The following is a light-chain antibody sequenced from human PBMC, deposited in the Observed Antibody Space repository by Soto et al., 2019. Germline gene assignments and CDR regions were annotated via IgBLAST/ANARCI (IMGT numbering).Light chain of an antibody. J-gene: IGKJ3*01. CDR3: QQYHSYST. V-gene: IGKV1-5*03. CDR2: RAS. Sequence: DIQMTQSPSTLCASVGDRVTITCRASQTISNLLAWYQQKPGRAPKLLIFRASTLEIGVPSRFSGSGSGTEFTITISSLQPDDFATYYCQQYHSYSTFGPGTKVDIK. CDR1: QTISNL.